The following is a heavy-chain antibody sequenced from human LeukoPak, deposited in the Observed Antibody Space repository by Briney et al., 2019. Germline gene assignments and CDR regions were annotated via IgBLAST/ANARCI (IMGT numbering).Heavy chain of an antibody. CDR1: GFTFSRYW. Sequence: GGALRLSCAASGFTFSRYWMSWVRQAPGKGLEWVASIKEDGSEKYYVDSVKGRFTISRDNSKNSLNLQMNSLRDEETAVYYCARDADLGATITGAFDIWGQGTMVTVSS. CDR2: IKEDGSEK. J-gene: IGHJ3*02. CDR3: ARDADLGATITGAFDI. D-gene: IGHD5-24*01. V-gene: IGHV3-7*01.